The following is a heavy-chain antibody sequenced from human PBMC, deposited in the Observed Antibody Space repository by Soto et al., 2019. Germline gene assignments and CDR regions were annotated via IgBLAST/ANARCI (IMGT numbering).Heavy chain of an antibody. CDR3: AKERDNRADRYYFDY. CDR2: ISGSGDST. Sequence: EVQLLESGGILVHPGGSLRLSCAASGFTFSSYAMTWVRQAPGKGLEWVSAISGSGDSTYYADSVKGRFTISRDQSKNPLYLQMHSLRAEDTAVYFCAKERDNRADRYYFDYWGQGTLVTVSS. J-gene: IGHJ4*02. V-gene: IGHV3-23*01. CDR1: GFTFSSYA.